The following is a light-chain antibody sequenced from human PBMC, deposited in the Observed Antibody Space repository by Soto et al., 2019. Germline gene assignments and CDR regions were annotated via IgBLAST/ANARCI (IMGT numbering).Light chain of an antibody. Sequence: DIYLTQSPSFLSASVGDRVTITCRASLGISNYLAWYQQKPGKAPKLLTYDASTLQSRVPPRFSCRGSGTEFSVTIRNLQPDEFATYDGHHHNSYLTFGGGTKEE. CDR2: DAS. V-gene: IGKV1-9*01. J-gene: IGKJ4*01. CDR3: HHHNSYLT. CDR1: LGISNY.